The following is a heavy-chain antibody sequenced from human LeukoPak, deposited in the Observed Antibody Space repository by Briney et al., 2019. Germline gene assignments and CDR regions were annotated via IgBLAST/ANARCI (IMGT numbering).Heavy chain of an antibody. D-gene: IGHD6-13*01. CDR1: GGSISSYY. Sequence: PSETLSLTCTVSGGSISSYYWSWIRQPPGKGLEWIGYIYYSGSTNYNPSLKSRVTISVDTSKNQFSLKLSSVTAADTAVYYCARNAGTLKYWNFDYWGQGTLVTVSS. V-gene: IGHV4-59*01. J-gene: IGHJ4*02. CDR2: IYYSGST. CDR3: ARNAGTLKYWNFDY.